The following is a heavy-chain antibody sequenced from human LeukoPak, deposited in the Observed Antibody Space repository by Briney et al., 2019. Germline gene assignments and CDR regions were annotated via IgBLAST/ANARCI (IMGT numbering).Heavy chain of an antibody. D-gene: IGHD3-9*01. V-gene: IGHV4-34*01. Sequence: KSSETLSLTCAVYGGSFSGYYWSWIRQPPGKGLEWIGEINHSGSTNYNPSLKSRVTISVDTSKNQFSLKLSSVTAADTAVYYCARDGRYAQTFDYWGQGTLVTVSS. CDR2: INHSGST. CDR3: ARDGRYAQTFDY. J-gene: IGHJ4*02. CDR1: GGSFSGYY.